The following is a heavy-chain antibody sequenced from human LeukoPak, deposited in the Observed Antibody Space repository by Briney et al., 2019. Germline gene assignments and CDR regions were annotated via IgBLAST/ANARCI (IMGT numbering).Heavy chain of an antibody. Sequence: SETLSLTCTVSGGSISSSSYYWGWIRQPPGKGRVWIGSIYYSGSTYYNPSLKRRVTISVDTSKNQFLLKLSSVSAADTAVYYCARLPNDYDYDGGSYRYTSYYMDVWGKGTTVTVSS. CDR1: GGSISSSSYY. D-gene: IGHD3-16*02. V-gene: IGHV4-39*01. J-gene: IGHJ6*03. CDR2: IYYSGST. CDR3: ARLPNDYDYDGGSYRYTSYYMDV.